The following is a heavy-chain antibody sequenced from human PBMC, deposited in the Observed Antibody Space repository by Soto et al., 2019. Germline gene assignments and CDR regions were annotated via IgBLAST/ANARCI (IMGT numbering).Heavy chain of an antibody. CDR3: ARWGEGQQLVSSAMDV. Sequence: PSQTLSLTCAISGDSVSSNSAAWNWIRQSPSRGLEWLGRTYYRSKWYNDYAVSVKSRITINPDTSKNQFSLQLNSVTPEDTAVYYCARWGEGQQLVSSAMDVWGQGTTVTVSS. CDR1: GDSVSSNSAA. J-gene: IGHJ6*02. V-gene: IGHV6-1*01. D-gene: IGHD6-13*01. CDR2: TYYRSKWYN.